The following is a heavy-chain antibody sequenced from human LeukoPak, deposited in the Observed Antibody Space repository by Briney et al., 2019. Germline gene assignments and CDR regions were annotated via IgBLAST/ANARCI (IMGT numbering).Heavy chain of an antibody. J-gene: IGHJ4*02. CDR1: AGSISSGGYS. Sequence: PSETLSLTCAVSAGSISSGGYSWSWIRQPPGKGLEWIGYIYHSGSTYYNPSLKSRVTISVDRSKNQFSLKLSSVTAADTAVYYCARETTTGYWKTFDYWGQGTLVTVSS. V-gene: IGHV4-30-2*01. D-gene: IGHD2-15*01. CDR3: ARETTTGYWKTFDY. CDR2: IYHSGST.